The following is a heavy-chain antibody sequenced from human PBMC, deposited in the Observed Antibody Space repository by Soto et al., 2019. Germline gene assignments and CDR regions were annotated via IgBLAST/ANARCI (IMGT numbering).Heavy chain of an antibody. J-gene: IGHJ3*02. V-gene: IGHV4-59*01. CDR2: IYYSGST. Sequence: SETLSLTCTVSGGSISSYYWSWIRQPPGKGLEWIGYIYYSGSTNYNPSLKSRVTISVDTSKNQFSLKLSSVTAADTAVYYCARDFPGYSNYDAFDIWGQGTMVTVSS. D-gene: IGHD4-4*01. CDR3: ARDFPGYSNYDAFDI. CDR1: GGSISSYY.